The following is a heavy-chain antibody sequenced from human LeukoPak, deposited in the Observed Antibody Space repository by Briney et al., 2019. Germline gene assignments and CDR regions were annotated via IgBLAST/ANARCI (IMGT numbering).Heavy chain of an antibody. CDR2: IYTSGIT. CDR1: GGSISSYY. Sequence: SETLSLTCTVPGGSISSYYWRWIRQPAAKELAWIGRIYTSGITNYNPSLKSRVTMSVDTSKNQFSLKLSSVTAADTAVYYCAGDKEWSYWYFDLWGRGTLVTVSS. D-gene: IGHD3-3*01. J-gene: IGHJ2*01. CDR3: AGDKEWSYWYFDL. V-gene: IGHV4-4*07.